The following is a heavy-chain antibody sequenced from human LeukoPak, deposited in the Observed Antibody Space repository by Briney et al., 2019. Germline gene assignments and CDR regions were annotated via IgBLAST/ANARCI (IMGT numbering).Heavy chain of an antibody. Sequence: PSETLSLTCTVSGGSISSYYWSWIRQPPGKGLEWIGYIYYSGSTNYNPSLKSRVTISVDTSKNQFSLKLSSVTAVDTAVYYCARGGIAVAHVDYWGQGTLVTVSS. D-gene: IGHD6-19*01. J-gene: IGHJ4*02. CDR2: IYYSGST. CDR3: ARGGIAVAHVDY. V-gene: IGHV4-59*01. CDR1: GGSISSYY.